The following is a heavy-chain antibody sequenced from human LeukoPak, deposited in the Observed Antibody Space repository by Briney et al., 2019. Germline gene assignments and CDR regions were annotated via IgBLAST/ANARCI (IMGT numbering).Heavy chain of an antibody. CDR3: ASTTRGGTYYYYMDV. J-gene: IGHJ6*03. CDR1: GFTISDAW. Sequence: PGGSLRLSCAASGFTISDAWMTWVRQAPGKGLEWVSVIYSGGSTYYADSVKGRFTVSRDNSKNTLYLQMNSLRAEDTAVYYCASTTRGGTYYYYMDVWGKGTTVTISS. V-gene: IGHV3-53*01. D-gene: IGHD1-1*01. CDR2: IYSGGST.